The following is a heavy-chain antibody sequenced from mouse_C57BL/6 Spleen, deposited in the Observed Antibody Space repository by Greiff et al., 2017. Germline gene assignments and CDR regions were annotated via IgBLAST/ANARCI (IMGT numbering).Heavy chain of an antibody. CDR2: IYPGDGDT. V-gene: IGHV1-82*01. Sequence: VQLQQSGPELVKPGASVKISCKASGYAFSSSWMNWVKQRPGKGLEWIGRIYPGDGDTNYNGKFKGKATLTADKSSSTAYMQLSSLTSEDSAVYFCARAYDGYSSYAMDYWGQGTSVTVSS. CDR3: ARAYDGYSSYAMDY. D-gene: IGHD2-3*01. CDR1: GYAFSSSW. J-gene: IGHJ4*01.